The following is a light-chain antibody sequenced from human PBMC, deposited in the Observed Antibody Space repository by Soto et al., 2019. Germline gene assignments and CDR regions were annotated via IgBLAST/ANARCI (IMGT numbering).Light chain of an antibody. CDR3: QQYGSSPLT. CDR1: QSLSSSY. V-gene: IGKV3-20*01. J-gene: IGKJ4*01. Sequence: EIVLTQSPGTLSLSPGERATLSCRASQSLSSSYLVWYQQKPGQAPRRLIYGASSRATGIPDRFSGSGSGTDFTLTISRLEPEDFAVYYCQQYGSSPLTFGGGTKVEIK. CDR2: GAS.